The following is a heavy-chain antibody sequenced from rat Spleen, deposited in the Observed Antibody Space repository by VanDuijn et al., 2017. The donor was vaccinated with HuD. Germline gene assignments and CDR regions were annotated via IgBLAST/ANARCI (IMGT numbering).Heavy chain of an antibody. V-gene: IGHV5-7*01. J-gene: IGHJ2*01. D-gene: IGHD1-5*01. CDR3: ASPLGTGDY. Sequence: EVQLAESGGGLVQPGRSLKLSCAVSGFTFSDYNLAWVRQAPKKGLEWVATISSEGRSSYYRDSVKGRFIISRDNAKSTLYLQMDSLRSEDTATYYCASPLGTGDYWGQGVMVTVSS. CDR2: ISSEGRSS. CDR1: GFTFSDYN.